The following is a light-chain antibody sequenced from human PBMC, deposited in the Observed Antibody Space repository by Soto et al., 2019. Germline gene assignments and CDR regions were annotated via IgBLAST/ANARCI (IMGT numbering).Light chain of an antibody. CDR2: DAS. V-gene: IGKV3-11*01. CDR1: QSVSNY. J-gene: IGKJ2*01. Sequence: EIVLPQSPAALSLSPGARATLSCRASQSVSNYLAWYQQRPGRAPRLLIYDASHRATGIPARFSGSGSGTDFTRTINSLEPEDFEVYDCQQRGDRPQTFGQGTKLGIK. CDR3: QQRGDRPQT.